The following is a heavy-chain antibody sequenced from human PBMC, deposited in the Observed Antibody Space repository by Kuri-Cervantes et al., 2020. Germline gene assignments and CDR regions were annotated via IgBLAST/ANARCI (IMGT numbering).Heavy chain of an antibody. V-gene: IGHV4-34*01. CDR1: GGSFSGYY. CDR2: INHSGST. J-gene: IGHJ4*02. CDR3: ARDLTKGNGVGYFDY. Sequence: SETLSLTCAVYGGSFSGYYWSWIRQPPGKGLEWIGEINHSGSTNYNPSLKSRVTISVDTSKNQFSLKLSSVTAADTAVYYCARDLTKGNGVGYFDYWGQGTLVTVSS. D-gene: IGHD2-8*01.